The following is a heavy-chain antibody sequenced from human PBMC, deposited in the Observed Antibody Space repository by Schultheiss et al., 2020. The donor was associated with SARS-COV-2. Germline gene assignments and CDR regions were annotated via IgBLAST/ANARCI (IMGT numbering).Heavy chain of an antibody. CDR2: INHSGST. CDR1: GGSISSYY. V-gene: IGHV4-34*01. J-gene: IGHJ4*02. D-gene: IGHD6-19*01. Sequence: SETLSLTCTVSGGSISSYYWSWIRQPPGKGLEWIGEINHSGSTNYNPSLKSRVTISVDTSKNQFSLKLNSVTPEDTAVYYCARGVLKQWLGRNGYFDYWGQGTLVTVSS. CDR3: ARGVLKQWLGRNGYFDY.